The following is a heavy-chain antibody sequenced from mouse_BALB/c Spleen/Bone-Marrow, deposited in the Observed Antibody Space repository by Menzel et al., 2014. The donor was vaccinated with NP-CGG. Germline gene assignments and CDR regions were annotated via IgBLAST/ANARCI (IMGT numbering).Heavy chain of an antibody. J-gene: IGHJ3*01. Sequence: VQLVESGPGLVAPSQSLSITSTVSGFSLTSYGVHWVRQPPGKGLEWLGVIWAGGSTNYNSALMSRLSISKDNSKSQVFLKMNSLQTDDTAMYYCATLRVVRGYWGQGTLVTVSA. CDR2: IWAGGST. CDR1: GFSLTSYG. CDR3: ATLRVVRGY. D-gene: IGHD1-1*01. V-gene: IGHV2-9*02.